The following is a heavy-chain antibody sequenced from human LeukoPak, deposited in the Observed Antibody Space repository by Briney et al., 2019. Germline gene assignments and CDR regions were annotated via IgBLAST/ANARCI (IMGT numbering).Heavy chain of an antibody. J-gene: IGHJ4*02. CDR2: ITTDGGST. CDR1: GFTFNSYA. V-gene: IGHV3-64*01. D-gene: IGHD3-10*01. Sequence: GGSLRLSCAASGFTFNSYAMHWVRQAPGKGLEYVSSITTDGGSTYYANSVKGRFTISRDNSKNTLYLQMGSLSAEDMAVYYCARGGAYGSGSYYNMNFWGQGTLVTVSS. CDR3: ARGGAYGSGSYYNMNF.